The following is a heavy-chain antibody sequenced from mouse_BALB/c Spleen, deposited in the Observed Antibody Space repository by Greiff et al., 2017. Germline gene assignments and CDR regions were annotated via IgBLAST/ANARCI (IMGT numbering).Heavy chain of an antibody. CDR1: GYTFTSYY. CDR2: IYPGNVNT. J-gene: IGHJ4*01. V-gene: IGHV1S56*01. Sequence: VKVVESGPELVKPGASVRISCKASGYTFTSYYIHWVKQRPGQGLEWIGWIYPGNVNTKYNEKFKGKATLTADKSSSTAYMQLSSLTSEDSAVYFCARQFITTASDAMDYWGQGTSVTVSS. CDR3: ARQFITTASDAMDY. D-gene: IGHD1-2*01.